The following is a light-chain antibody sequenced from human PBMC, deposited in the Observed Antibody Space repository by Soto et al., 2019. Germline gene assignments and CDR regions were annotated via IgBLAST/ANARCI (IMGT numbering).Light chain of an antibody. J-gene: IGLJ2*01. CDR3: SSYTSSSTLIL. CDR1: SSDVGGFNY. CDR2: EVN. Sequence: QAALTQPASVSGSPGQSITISCTGTSSDVGGFNYVSWYQQHPGKAPKLIIYEVNNRPSGVSNRFSGSKSGNTASLTISGLQAEDEADYYCSSYTSSSTLILFGGGTKPTVL. V-gene: IGLV2-14*01.